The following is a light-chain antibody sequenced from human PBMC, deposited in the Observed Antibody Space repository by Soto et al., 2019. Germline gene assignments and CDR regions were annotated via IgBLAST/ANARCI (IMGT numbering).Light chain of an antibody. CDR3: QLSYGTLLGY. CDR2: AAS. V-gene: IGKV1-39*01. Sequence: DIQMTQSPSSLSASVGDRVTITCRASQSISSYLNWYQQKPGKATKLLIYAASSLQSGVPSRFSGSGSGTDFNLAISSLQPEDFAPYCCQLSYGTLLGYFGQGTQLEIK. J-gene: IGKJ2*01. CDR1: QSISSY.